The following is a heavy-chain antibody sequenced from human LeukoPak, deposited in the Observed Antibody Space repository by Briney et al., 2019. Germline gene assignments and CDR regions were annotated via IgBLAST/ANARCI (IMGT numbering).Heavy chain of an antibody. CDR3: ARQIGMITFGGVIETFDY. D-gene: IGHD3-16*02. Sequence: SETLSLTCTVSGGSISSYYWSWIRQPARKGLEWIGRIYTSGSTNYNPSLKSRVTMSVDTSKNQYSLTLSSVTAADTAVYYCARQIGMITFGGVIETFDYWGQGTLVTVSS. V-gene: IGHV4-4*07. CDR1: GGSISSYY. J-gene: IGHJ4*02. CDR2: IYTSGST.